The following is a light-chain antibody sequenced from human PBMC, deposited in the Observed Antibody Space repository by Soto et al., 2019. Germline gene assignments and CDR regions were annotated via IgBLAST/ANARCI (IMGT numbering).Light chain of an antibody. V-gene: IGKV1-39*01. CDR2: AAS. CDR3: QQSYSTPPMYT. CDR1: QSISSY. J-gene: IGKJ2*01. Sequence: DIQMTQSPSSLSASVGDRVTITCRASQSISSYLNWYQQKPGKAPKLLIYAASSLQSGVPSRFSGSGSGTEFPLTISSLQPEDFATYYCQQSYSTPPMYTFGQGTKLEIK.